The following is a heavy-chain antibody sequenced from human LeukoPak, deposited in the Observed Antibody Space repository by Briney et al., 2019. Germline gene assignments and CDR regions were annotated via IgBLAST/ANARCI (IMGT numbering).Heavy chain of an antibody. CDR3: ARVGYFDWLFAPYYFDY. CDR2: IYYSGST. Sequence: PSETLSLTCTVSGGSVSSGSYYWSWIRQPPGKGLEWIGYIYYSGSTNYNPSLKSRVTISVDTSKNQFSLKLSSVTAADTAVYYCARVGYFDWLFAPYYFDYWGQGTLVTVSS. V-gene: IGHV4-61*01. J-gene: IGHJ4*02. CDR1: GGSVSSGSYY. D-gene: IGHD3-9*01.